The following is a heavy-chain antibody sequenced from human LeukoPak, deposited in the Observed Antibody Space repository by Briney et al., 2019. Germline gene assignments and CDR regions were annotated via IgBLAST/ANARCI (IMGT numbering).Heavy chain of an antibody. CDR1: GGTFSSYA. CDR2: IIPIFVTA. D-gene: IGHD3-10*01. V-gene: IGHV1-69*13. Sequence: VASVTVSCKASGGTFSSYAFNWVRQAPGQGLEWMGGIIPIFVTANYAQKFQGRVTITADESTSTAYMELTSLISEDTAMYYCARGDPGGFGELIDYWGQGTLVTVSS. CDR3: ARGDPGGFGELIDY. J-gene: IGHJ4*02.